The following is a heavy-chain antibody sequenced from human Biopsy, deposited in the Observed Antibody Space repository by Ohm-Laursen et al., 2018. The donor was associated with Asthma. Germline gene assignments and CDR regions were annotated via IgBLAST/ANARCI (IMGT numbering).Heavy chain of an antibody. CDR3: ARIPRRSGSYFVDY. Sequence: PSETLSLTWDVSGGSISVSNWWSWVRQPPGRGLEWIGQIYHLGNANYNPSLKSRVTMSVDKSKNQFSLKLSSVTAADTAMYYCARIPRRSGSYFVDYWGQGTLVTVSS. CDR1: GGSISVSNW. CDR2: IYHLGNA. J-gene: IGHJ4*02. V-gene: IGHV4-4*02. D-gene: IGHD3-22*01.